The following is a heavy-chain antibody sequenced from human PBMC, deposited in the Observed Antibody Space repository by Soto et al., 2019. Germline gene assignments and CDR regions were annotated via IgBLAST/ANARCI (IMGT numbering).Heavy chain of an antibody. D-gene: IGHD2-2*02. CDR1: GGSISSYY. V-gene: IGHV4-59*12. Sequence: SETLSLTCTVSGGSISSYYWSWIRQPPGKGLEWIGYISYSGSTNYNPSLKSRVTISVDTSKNQFSLKLSSVTAADTAVYYCARGRYCGSTSCYTDMDVWGQGTTVTVSS. CDR3: ARGRYCGSTSCYTDMDV. J-gene: IGHJ6*02. CDR2: ISYSGST.